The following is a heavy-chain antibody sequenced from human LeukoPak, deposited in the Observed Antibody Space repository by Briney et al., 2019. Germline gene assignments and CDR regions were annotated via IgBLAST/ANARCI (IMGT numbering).Heavy chain of an antibody. CDR3: ADIGGGGSNTR. CDR2: IRKKSDSYTT. J-gene: IGHJ1*01. CDR1: GFTFSSYA. D-gene: IGHD2-15*01. V-gene: IGHV3-72*01. Sequence: GGSLRLSCAAAGFTFSSYAMSWVRQAPGKGLEWVGLIRKKSDSYTTEYAASVKGRFTISRDDSTNSVYLQMSSLKSEDTAVYYCADIGGGGSNTRWGEGTVVTVSS.